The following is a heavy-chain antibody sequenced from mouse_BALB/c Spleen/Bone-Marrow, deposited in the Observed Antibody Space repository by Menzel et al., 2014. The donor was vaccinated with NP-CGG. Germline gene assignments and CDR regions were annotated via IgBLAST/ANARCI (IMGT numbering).Heavy chain of an antibody. J-gene: IGHJ4*01. D-gene: IGHD2-1*01. Sequence: VKLMESGAEQVRPGSSVKISCKASGYVFSTYWMNWVKQRPGQGLERIGQIYPGDGDTNYNGKFKDKVILTADKSSSTAYMQLSSLTSEDSAVYFCARSGKGAMDYWGQGTSVTVSS. CDR2: IYPGDGDT. CDR1: GYVFSTYW. CDR3: ARSGKGAMDY. V-gene: IGHV1-80*01.